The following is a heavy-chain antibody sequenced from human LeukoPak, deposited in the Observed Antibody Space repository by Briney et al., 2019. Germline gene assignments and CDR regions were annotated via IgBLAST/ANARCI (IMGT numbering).Heavy chain of an antibody. CDR1: GLTFSSYA. J-gene: IGHJ6*04. D-gene: IGHD6-13*01. Sequence: GGSLRLSCVTSGLTFSSYAMSWVRQAPGKGLEWVSAITDSGGSTYYADSVKGRFTISRDNSKNTLYLQMNSLRTEDTALYYCAKGYSSSWSAPDVWGKGTTVTVSS. CDR3: AKGYSSSWSAPDV. V-gene: IGHV3-23*01. CDR2: ITDSGGST.